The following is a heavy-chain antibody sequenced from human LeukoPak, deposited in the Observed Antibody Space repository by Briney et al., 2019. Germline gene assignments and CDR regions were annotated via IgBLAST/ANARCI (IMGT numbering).Heavy chain of an antibody. CDR3: ASSHYYDSSGYYPIYYMDV. D-gene: IGHD3-22*01. CDR2: INQSGST. V-gene: IGHV4-34*01. J-gene: IGHJ6*03. Sequence: SETLSLTCAVYGGSSSGYYWSWIRQPPRKGLEWIGEINQSGSTNYNPSLKSRVTISVDTSKNQFSLKLSSVTAADTAVYYCASSHYYDSSGYYPIYYMDVWGKGTTVTVSS. CDR1: GGSSSGYY.